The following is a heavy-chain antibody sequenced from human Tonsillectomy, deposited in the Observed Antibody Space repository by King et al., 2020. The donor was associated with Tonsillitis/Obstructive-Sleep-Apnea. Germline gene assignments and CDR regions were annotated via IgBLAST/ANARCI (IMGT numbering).Heavy chain of an antibody. CDR2: ISYDGSNK. V-gene: IGHV3-30*01. Sequence: VQLVESGGGVVQPGRSLRLSCAASGFTFSSYAMHWVRQAPGKGLEWVAVISYDGSNKYYADSVKGRFTISRDSSKNTLYLQMNSLRAEDTAVYYCARDAYDYGDYAFGEPEDAFDIWGQGTMVTVSS. CDR3: ARDAYDYGDYAFGEPEDAFDI. CDR1: GFTFSSYA. J-gene: IGHJ3*02. D-gene: IGHD4-17*01.